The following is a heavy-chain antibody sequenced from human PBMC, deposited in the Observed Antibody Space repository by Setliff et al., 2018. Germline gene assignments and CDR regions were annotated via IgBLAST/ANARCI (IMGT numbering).Heavy chain of an antibody. CDR2: IRSKAYGGTT. D-gene: IGHD3-3*01. CDR3: TREASVDFWSGYPYYYYMDV. CDR1: GFTAAAYP. Sequence: GGSLRLSCTTSGFTAAAYPLTWVRQAPGKGLEWVGFIRSKAYGGTTEYAASVKGRFTISRDDSKSIAYLQMNSLKTEDTAVYYCTREASVDFWSGYPYYYYMDVWGKGTTVTVSS. V-gene: IGHV3-49*04. J-gene: IGHJ6*03.